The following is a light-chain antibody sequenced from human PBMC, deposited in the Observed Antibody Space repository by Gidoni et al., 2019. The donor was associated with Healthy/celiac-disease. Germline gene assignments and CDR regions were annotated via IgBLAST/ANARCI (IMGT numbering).Light chain of an antibody. CDR2: DAS. J-gene: IGKJ4*01. V-gene: IGKV3-11*01. CDR3: QQRSDWPLT. Sequence: IVLTQSPVTLSLSPGERATLSCRASQSINSFLAWYQQKPGQAPSLLIYDASNRATGIPARFSGSGSGTDFTLTISSLESEDFAVYYCQQRSDWPLTFGGGTNVEI. CDR1: QSINSF.